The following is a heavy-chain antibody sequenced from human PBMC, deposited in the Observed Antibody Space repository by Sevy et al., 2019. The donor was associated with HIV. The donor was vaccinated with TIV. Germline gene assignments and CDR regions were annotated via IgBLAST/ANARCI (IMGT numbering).Heavy chain of an antibody. CDR1: RFTFSSHS. J-gene: IGHJ3*02. CDR3: ARPLGYCSSTSCPYIFDI. CDR2: ITSTSSTI. D-gene: IGHD2-2*01. Sequence: GGSLRLSCAASRFTFSSHSFNWVRQAPGKGLEWISYITSTSSTIFYSDSVMDRFTISRDNAKNSLYLQMNSLRAEDTAVYYCARPLGYCSSTSCPYIFDIWGQGTMVTVSS. V-gene: IGHV3-48*01.